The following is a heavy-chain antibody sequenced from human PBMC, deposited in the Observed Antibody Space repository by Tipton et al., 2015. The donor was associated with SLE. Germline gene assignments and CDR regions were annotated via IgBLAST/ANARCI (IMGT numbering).Heavy chain of an antibody. D-gene: IGHD1-1*01. Sequence: QSGPEVKKPGASVKVSCKASGHTFSNYDINWVRQAPGQGLEWMGWMNPSGNTAYAEKFQGRVTMTRDTSLRTAYMELSSLRSDDTAVYFCARETTETRDGLDVWGQATTVIVS. CDR3: ARETTETRDGLDV. CDR1: GHTFSNYD. V-gene: IGHV1-8*02. CDR2: MNPSGNT. J-gene: IGHJ6*02.